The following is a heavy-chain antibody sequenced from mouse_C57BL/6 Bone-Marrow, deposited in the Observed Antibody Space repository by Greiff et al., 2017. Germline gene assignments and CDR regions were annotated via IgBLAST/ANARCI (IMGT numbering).Heavy chain of an antibody. CDR3: AGGPGYAMDY. Sequence: DVMLVESGGGLVQPGASLKLSCESNEYVFPSHDMPWVRQTPEQRLELVAAINSDGGSTYYPDTMERRFIISRDNTKETLYLQMSSLRSEDTDLYYCAGGPGYAMDYWGQGTSVTVSS. CDR1: EYVFPSHD. V-gene: IGHV5-2*01. J-gene: IGHJ4*01. CDR2: INSDGGST.